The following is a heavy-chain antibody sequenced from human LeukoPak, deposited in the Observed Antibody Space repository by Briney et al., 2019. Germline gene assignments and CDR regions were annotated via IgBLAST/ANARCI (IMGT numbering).Heavy chain of an antibody. CDR2: ISGIGGST. J-gene: IGHJ4*02. D-gene: IGHD3-22*01. CDR3: ATQDSMYYFDY. V-gene: IGHV3-23*01. CDR1: GFTFSSYA. Sequence: GGSLRLSCAASGFTFSSYAMSWVRQAPGKGLEWVSAISGIGGSTYYADSVKGRFTISRDNSKNTLYLQMNSLRAEDTAVYYCATQDSMYYFDYWGQGTLVTVSS.